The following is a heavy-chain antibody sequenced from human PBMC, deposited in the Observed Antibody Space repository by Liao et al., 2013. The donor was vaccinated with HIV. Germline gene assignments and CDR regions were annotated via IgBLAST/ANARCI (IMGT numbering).Heavy chain of an antibody. Sequence: QLQESGPGLEKPSETLSLTCTVSGVSISSSYYYWVWIRQPPGKGLEWIASIYYSGSTHYNPSLNSRVTISVDTSKNQFSLKVNSVTAADTAVYYCARARGYDFWSGYDYWYFELWGRGTLVTVSS. D-gene: IGHD3-3*01. CDR1: GVSISSSYYY. CDR2: IYYSGST. CDR3: ARARGYDFWSGYDYWYFEL. J-gene: IGHJ2*01. V-gene: IGHV4-39*07.